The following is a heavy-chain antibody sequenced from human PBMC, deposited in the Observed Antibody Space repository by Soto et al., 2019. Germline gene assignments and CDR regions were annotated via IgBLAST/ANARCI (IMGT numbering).Heavy chain of an antibody. J-gene: IGHJ6*02. D-gene: IGHD3-3*01. CDR3: ARGTLRFLEWLYASYGMDV. V-gene: IGHV1-69*13. Sequence: ASVKVSCRASGGTFSSYAISWVRQAPGQGLEWMGGIIPIFGTANYAQKFQGRVTITADESTSTAYMELSSLRSEDTAVYYCARGTLRFLEWLYASYGMDVWG. CDR1: GGTFSSYA. CDR2: IIPIFGTA.